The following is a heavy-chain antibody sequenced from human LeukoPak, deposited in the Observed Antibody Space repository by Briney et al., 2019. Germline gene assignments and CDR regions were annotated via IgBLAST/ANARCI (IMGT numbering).Heavy chain of an antibody. CDR1: GFTVSSNY. D-gene: IGHD3-22*01. J-gene: IGHJ4*02. V-gene: IGHV3-66*01. CDR3: AKVEGWLFSEYYFDY. Sequence: GGSLRLSCAASGFTVSSNYMSWVRQAPGKGLEWVSVIYSGGSTYYADSVKGRFTISRDNSKNTLYLQMNSLRAEDTAVYYCAKVEGWLFSEYYFDYWGQGTLVTVSS. CDR2: IYSGGST.